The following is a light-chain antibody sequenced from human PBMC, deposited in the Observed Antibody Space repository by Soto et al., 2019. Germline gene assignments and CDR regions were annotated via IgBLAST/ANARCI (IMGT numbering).Light chain of an antibody. CDR3: QQYGSSPLIS. CDR2: GAS. CDR1: QTFSITY. J-gene: IGKJ5*01. V-gene: IGKV3-20*01. Sequence: EIVMTQSPATLSVSPGGRATLSCRASQTFSITYLTWYQQKPGQAPRLLIFGASKRATGIPDRFSGSGSGRDFTLTISGLEPEDFAVYYCQQYGSSPLISFGQGTRLEIK.